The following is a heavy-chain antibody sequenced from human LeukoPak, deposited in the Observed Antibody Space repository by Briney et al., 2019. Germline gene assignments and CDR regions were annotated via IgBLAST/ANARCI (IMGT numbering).Heavy chain of an antibody. D-gene: IGHD2-8*01. CDR3: ARDRMLDY. V-gene: IGHV3-30*04. J-gene: IGHJ4*02. CDR2: ISYDGSNK. Sequence: GRSLRLSCAASGFTFSSYAVHWVRQAPGKGLEWVAVISYDGSNKYYADSVKGRFTISRDNSKNTLYLQMNSLTAEDTALYYCARDRMLDYWGQGTLVTVSS. CDR1: GFTFSSYA.